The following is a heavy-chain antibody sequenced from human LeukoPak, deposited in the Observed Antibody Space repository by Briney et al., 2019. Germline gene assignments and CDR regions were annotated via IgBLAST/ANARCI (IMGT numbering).Heavy chain of an antibody. J-gene: IGHJ4*02. CDR2: ISSSSSYI. CDR3: ARDPSSGSFYFDY. D-gene: IGHD1-26*01. CDR1: GFTFSSYS. Sequence: GGSLRLSCAASGFTFSSYSMNWVRPAPGKGLECGSSISSSSSYIYYADSVKGRFTISRDNAKNSLYLQMNSLRAEDTAVYYCARDPSSGSFYFDYWGQGTLVTVSS. V-gene: IGHV3-21*01.